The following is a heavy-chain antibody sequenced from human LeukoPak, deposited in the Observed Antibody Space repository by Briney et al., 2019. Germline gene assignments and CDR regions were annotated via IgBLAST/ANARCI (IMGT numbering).Heavy chain of an antibody. CDR3: TRTDSSGYHEYYFDY. Sequence: PGRSLRLSCTASGFTFGDYAMSWFRQAPGKGLEWVGFIRSKAYGGTTEYAASVKGRFTISRDDSKSIAYLQMNSLKTEDTAVYYCTRTDSSGYHEYYFDYWGQGTLVTVSS. J-gene: IGHJ4*02. CDR2: IRSKAYGGTT. CDR1: GFTFGDYA. D-gene: IGHD3-22*01. V-gene: IGHV3-49*03.